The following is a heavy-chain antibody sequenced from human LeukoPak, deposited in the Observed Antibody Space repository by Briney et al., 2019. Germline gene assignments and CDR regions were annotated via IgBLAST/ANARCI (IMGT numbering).Heavy chain of an antibody. Sequence: ASVKVSCKASGYTFTSYGISWVRQAPGQGLEWMGWISAYNGNTNYAQKLQGRVTMTTDTSTSTAYMELRSLRSDDTAVYYCARYYCGGDCYSYLYYYDYMDVWGKGTTVTDSS. J-gene: IGHJ6*03. CDR1: GYTFTSYG. V-gene: IGHV1-18*01. CDR3: ARYYCGGDCYSYLYYYDYMDV. CDR2: ISAYNGNT. D-gene: IGHD2-21*02.